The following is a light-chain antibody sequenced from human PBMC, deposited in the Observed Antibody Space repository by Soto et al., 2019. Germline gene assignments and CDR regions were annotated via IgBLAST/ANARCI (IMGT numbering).Light chain of an antibody. V-gene: IGKV3-20*01. J-gene: IGKJ1*01. CDR1: QTVGSSY. Sequence: EVVLTQSPGTLSLSPGERATLSCRASQTVGSSYLAWYQHKPGQAPRLLIYGASSRATGTPDTFSGSGSRTDFTLTISRLEPEDFGVYYCQQYGTSPWMFGQGTKVEIK. CDR2: GAS. CDR3: QQYGTSPWM.